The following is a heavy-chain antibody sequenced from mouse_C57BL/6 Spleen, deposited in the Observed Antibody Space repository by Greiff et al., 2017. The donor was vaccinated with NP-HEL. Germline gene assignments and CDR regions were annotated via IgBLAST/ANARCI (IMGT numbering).Heavy chain of an antibody. Sequence: QVQLQQSGPELVKPGASVKISCKASGYAFSSSWMNWVKQRPGKGLEWIGRIYPGDGDTNYNGKFKGKATLTADKSSSTAYMQLSSLTSEDSAVYFCARDYYDPPYYGCWGQGTTLTVSS. CDR2: IYPGDGDT. CDR3: ARDYYDPPYYGC. V-gene: IGHV1-82*01. CDR1: GYAFSSSW. D-gene: IGHD2-4*01. J-gene: IGHJ2*01.